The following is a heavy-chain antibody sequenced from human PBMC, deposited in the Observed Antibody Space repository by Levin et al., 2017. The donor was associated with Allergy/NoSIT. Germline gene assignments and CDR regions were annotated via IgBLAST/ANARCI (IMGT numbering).Heavy chain of an antibody. D-gene: IGHD1-26*01. CDR1: GFTFSSYA. J-gene: IGHJ3*02. CDR2: ISGSGGST. CDR3: AKDSGSGSYPDAFDI. Sequence: GESLKISCAASGFTFSSYAMSWVRQAPGKGLEWVSAISGSGGSTYYADSVKGRFTISRDNSKNTLYLQMNSLRAEDTAVYYCAKDSGSGSYPDAFDIWGQGTMVTVSS. V-gene: IGHV3-23*01.